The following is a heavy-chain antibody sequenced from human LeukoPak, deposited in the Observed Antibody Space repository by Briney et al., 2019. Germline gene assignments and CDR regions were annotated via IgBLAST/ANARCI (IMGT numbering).Heavy chain of an antibody. CDR2: IIPIFGTA. D-gene: IGHD4-23*01. J-gene: IGHJ3*01. CDR3: ARDMNTRVTPISYALDL. Sequence: SVKVSCKASGGTFSSYAISWVRQAPGQGLEWMGGIIPIFGTANYAQKFQGRVTITTDESTSTAYIELSSLRPEDTAVYYCARDMNTRVTPISYALDLWGQGTMVTVSS. V-gene: IGHV1-69*05. CDR1: GGTFSSYA.